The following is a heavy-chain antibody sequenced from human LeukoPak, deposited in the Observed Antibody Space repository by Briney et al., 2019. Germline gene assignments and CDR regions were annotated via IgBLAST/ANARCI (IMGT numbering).Heavy chain of an antibody. J-gene: IGHJ4*02. D-gene: IGHD1-1*01. V-gene: IGHV3-7*03. CDR2: IKEDGITR. CDR1: EFTFSVYS. CDR3: ARETWKPYDY. Sequence: GGSLRLSCAASEFTFSVYSMSWVRQAPGKGLEWVAGIKEDGITRYYADSVKGRFTISRDNAKNSLYLQMTSLRAEDMAVYYCARETWKPYDYWGQGTLVTVSS.